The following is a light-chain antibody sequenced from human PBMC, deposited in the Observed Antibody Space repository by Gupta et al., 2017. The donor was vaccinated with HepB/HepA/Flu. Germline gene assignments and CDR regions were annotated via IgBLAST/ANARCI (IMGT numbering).Light chain of an antibody. Sequence: EIVSTPSLGLLALSPGEGATLSCRATQSVYNNYLTWYQQKPGQAPRLLIYGASTRATGIPDRFSGSGSGTDFTLTISRLEPEDFAVYYCQQHGSSPYTFGQGTKLEIK. V-gene: IGKV3-20*01. CDR1: QSVYNNY. CDR3: QQHGSSPYT. CDR2: GAS. J-gene: IGKJ2*01.